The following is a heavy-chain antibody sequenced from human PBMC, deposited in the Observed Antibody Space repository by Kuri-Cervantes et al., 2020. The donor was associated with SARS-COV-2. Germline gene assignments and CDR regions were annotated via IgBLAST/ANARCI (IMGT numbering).Heavy chain of an antibody. D-gene: IGHD3-22*01. CDR1: GYSISSGYY. J-gene: IGHJ4*02. CDR2: IYHSGST. V-gene: IGHV4-38-2*02. Sequence: GSLRLSCTVSGYSISSGYYWGWIRQPPGKGLEWIGSIYHSGSTYYNPSLKSRVTISVDTSKNQFSLKLSSVTAADTAVYYCARRYYYDSSAGYYFDYWGQGTLVTVSS. CDR3: ARRYYYDSSAGYYFDY.